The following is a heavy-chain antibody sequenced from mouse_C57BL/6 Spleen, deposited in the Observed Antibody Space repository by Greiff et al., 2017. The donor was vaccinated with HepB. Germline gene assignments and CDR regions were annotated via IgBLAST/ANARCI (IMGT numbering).Heavy chain of an antibody. CDR2: ISSGGSYT. CDR1: GFTFSSYG. D-gene: IGHD2-1*01. J-gene: IGHJ2*01. Sequence: EVQGVESGGDLVKPGGSLKLSCAASGFTFSSYGMSWVRQTPDKRLEWVATISSGGSYTYYPDSVKGRFTISGDNAKNTLYLQMSSLKSEDTAMYYCARHGPYGNYADYWGQGTTLTVSS. V-gene: IGHV5-6*01. CDR3: ARHGPYGNYADY.